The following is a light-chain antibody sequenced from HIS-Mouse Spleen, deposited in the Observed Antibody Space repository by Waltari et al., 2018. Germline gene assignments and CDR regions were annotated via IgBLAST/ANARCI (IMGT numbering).Light chain of an antibody. Sequence: QSVLTQPPSVSGAPGQRGTISCTGNSSNIGAGYAVHWYQQLPGTAPKLLIYGNSNRPSGVPDRFSGSKSGTSASLAITGLQAEDEADYYCQSYDSSLSAHYVFGTGTKVTVL. CDR2: GNS. CDR3: QSYDSSLSAHYV. J-gene: IGLJ1*01. CDR1: SSNIGAGYA. V-gene: IGLV1-40*01.